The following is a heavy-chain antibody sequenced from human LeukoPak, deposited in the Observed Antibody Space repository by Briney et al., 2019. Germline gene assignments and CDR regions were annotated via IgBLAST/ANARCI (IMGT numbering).Heavy chain of an antibody. CDR1: GFTFSSYW. J-gene: IGHJ3*02. V-gene: IGHV3-7*01. CDR2: IKQDGSEK. D-gene: IGHD1-26*01. Sequence: GGSLRLSCAASGFTFSSYWMSWVRQAPGKGLEWVANIKQDGSEKYYVDSVKGRFTISRDNAKNSLYLQMNSLRAEDTAVYYCAKDSAVSGSYPDASDIWGQGTMVTVSS. CDR3: AKDSAVSGSYPDASDI.